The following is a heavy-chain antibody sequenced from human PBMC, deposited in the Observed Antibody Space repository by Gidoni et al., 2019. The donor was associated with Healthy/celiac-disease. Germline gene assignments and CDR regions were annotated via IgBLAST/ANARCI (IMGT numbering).Heavy chain of an antibody. CDR3: ARDGAHYDFWSGYYTQLNWFDP. Sequence: EVQLVESGGGLVQPGGSLRLSCAASGFTFSSYWMSWVRQAPGKGLEWVANIKQDGSEKYYVDSVKGRFTISRDNAKNSLYLQMNSLRAEDTAVYYWARDGAHYDFWSGYYTQLNWFDPWGQGTLVTVSS. D-gene: IGHD3-3*01. CDR2: IKQDGSEK. CDR1: GFTFSSYW. J-gene: IGHJ5*02. V-gene: IGHV3-7*03.